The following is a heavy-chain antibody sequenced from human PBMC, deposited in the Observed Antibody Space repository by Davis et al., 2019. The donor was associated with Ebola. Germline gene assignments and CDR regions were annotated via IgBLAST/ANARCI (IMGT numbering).Heavy chain of an antibody. CDR3: AKDAEKWLRSAPGY. CDR1: GFTFDDYT. D-gene: IGHD5-12*01. CDR2: ISWDGGST. Sequence: PGGSLRLSCAASGFTFDDYTMHWVRQAPGKGLEWVSLISWDGGSTYYADSVKGRFTISRDNSKNSLYLQMNSLRTEDTALYYCAKDAEKWLRSAPGYWGQGTLVTVSS. V-gene: IGHV3-43*01. J-gene: IGHJ4*02.